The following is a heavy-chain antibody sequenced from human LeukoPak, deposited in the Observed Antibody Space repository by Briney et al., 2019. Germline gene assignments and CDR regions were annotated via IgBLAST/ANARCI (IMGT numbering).Heavy chain of an antibody. Sequence: SETLSLTCAVYGGSFSGYYWSWIRQPPGKGLEWIGSIYYSGSTYYNPSLKSRVTISVDTSKNQFSLKLSSVTAADTAVYYCARPTPVGADDYWGQGTLVTVSS. CDR3: ARPTPVGADDY. CDR1: GGSFSGYY. J-gene: IGHJ4*02. CDR2: IYYSGST. D-gene: IGHD1-26*01. V-gene: IGHV4-34*01.